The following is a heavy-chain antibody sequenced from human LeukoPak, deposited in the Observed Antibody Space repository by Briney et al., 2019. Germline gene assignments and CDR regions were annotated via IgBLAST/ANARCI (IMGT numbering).Heavy chain of an antibody. CDR2: INHSGST. V-gene: IGHV4-34*01. CDR3: ARGSLAARRPPYYFDY. Sequence: SETLSLTCAVYGGSFSGYYWSWIRQPPGKGLEWIGEINHSGSTNYNPSLESRVTISVDTSKNQFSLKLSSVTAADTAVYYCARGSLAARRPPYYFDYWGQGTLVTVSS. CDR1: GGSFSGYY. D-gene: IGHD6-6*01. J-gene: IGHJ4*02.